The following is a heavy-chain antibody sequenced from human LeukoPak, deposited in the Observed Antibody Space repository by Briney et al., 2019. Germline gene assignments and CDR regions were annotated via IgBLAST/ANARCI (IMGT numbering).Heavy chain of an antibody. Sequence: RGSLRLSFAASGFTVSTTAMSSVRQAPGKWLEWVSSIRGGAARTYYADVVKGWFKTCRDNSKKTLYVRRPSLRRVDMAVYYCAKPSHPGTTPDYFDYWGQGTLVTVYS. D-gene: IGHD2/OR15-2a*01. J-gene: IGHJ4*02. CDR1: GFTVSTTA. CDR3: AKPSHPGTTPDYFDY. CDR2: IRGGAART. V-gene: IGHV3-23*01.